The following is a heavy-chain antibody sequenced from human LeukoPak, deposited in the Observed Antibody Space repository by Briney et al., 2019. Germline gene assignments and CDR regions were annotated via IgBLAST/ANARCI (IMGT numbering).Heavy chain of an antibody. V-gene: IGHV1-69*01. CDR3: ARDRTPFQYYTAMVGSFDY. Sequence: ASVKVSCKASGGTFSSYAISWVRQAPGQGLEWMGGIIPIFGTANYAQKFQGRVTITADESTSTAYMELSSLRSEDTAVYYCARDRTPFQYYTAMVGSFDYWGQGTLVTVSS. CDR2: IIPIFGTA. J-gene: IGHJ4*02. D-gene: IGHD5-18*01. CDR1: GGTFSSYA.